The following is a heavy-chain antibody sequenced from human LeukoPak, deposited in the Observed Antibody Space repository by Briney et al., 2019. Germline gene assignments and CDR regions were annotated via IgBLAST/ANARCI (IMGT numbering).Heavy chain of an antibody. CDR3: ARDRGAVAGIDY. CDR1: GHTSTTYA. J-gene: IGHJ4*02. D-gene: IGHD6-19*01. CDR2: INAGNGNI. V-gene: IGHV1-3*01. Sequence: ASVKVSCKASGHTSTTYAIHWVRQAPGQGLEWMGWINAGNGNIKYSQKFQGRVTITADESTSTAYMELSSLRSEDTAVYYCARDRGAVAGIDYWGQGTLVTVSS.